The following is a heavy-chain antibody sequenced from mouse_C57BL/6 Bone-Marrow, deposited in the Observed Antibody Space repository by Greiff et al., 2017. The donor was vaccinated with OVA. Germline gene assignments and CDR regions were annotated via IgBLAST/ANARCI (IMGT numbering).Heavy chain of an antibody. CDR2: IRNKANNHAT. CDR1: GFTFSDAW. Sequence: EVKLQESGGGLVQPGGSMKLSRAASGFTFSDAWMDWVRQSPEKGLEWVAEIRNKANNHATYYAESVKGRFTISRDDSKSSVYLQMNSLRAEDTGIYYCTSNYYGSSDWYFDVWGTGTTVTVSS. D-gene: IGHD1-1*01. V-gene: IGHV6-6*01. CDR3: TSNYYGSSDWYFDV. J-gene: IGHJ1*03.